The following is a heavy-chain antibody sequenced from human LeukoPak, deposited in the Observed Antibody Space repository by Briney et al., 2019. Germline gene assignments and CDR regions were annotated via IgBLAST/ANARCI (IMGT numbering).Heavy chain of an antibody. CDR1: GGSFSVYY. V-gene: IGHV4-34*01. CDR3: ARGLRGYSYGYHY. Sequence: SETLSLTCAVYGGSFSVYYWSWIRQPPGKGLEWIGEINHSGSTNYNPSLKSRVTISVDTSKNQFSLKLSSVTAADTAVYYCARGLRGYSYGYHYWGQGTLVTVSS. D-gene: IGHD5-18*01. CDR2: INHSGST. J-gene: IGHJ4*02.